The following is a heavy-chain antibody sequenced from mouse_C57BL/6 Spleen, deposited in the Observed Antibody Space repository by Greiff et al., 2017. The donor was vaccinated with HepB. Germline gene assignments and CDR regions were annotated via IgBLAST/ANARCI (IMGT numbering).Heavy chain of an antibody. J-gene: IGHJ2*01. V-gene: IGHV1-64*01. Sequence: VQLQQSGAELVKPGASVKLSCKASGYTFTSYWMHWVKQRPGQGLEWIGMIHPNSGSTNYNEKFKSKATLTVDKSSSTAYMQLSSLTSEDSAVYYCAKSLITTVGATDYWGQGTTLTVSS. CDR2: IHPNSGST. CDR1: GYTFTSYW. D-gene: IGHD1-1*01. CDR3: AKSLITTVGATDY.